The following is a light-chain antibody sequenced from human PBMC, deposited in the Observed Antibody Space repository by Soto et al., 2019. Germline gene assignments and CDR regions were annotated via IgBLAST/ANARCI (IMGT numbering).Light chain of an antibody. V-gene: IGLV2-14*01. J-gene: IGLJ2*01. CDR1: SSDINGYNY. CDR2: DVS. CDR3: SSYTSSSTVV. Sequence: QSVLTQPASVSGSPGQSITISCTGTSSDINGYNYVSWYQQHPGKAPKLMIYDVSNRPSGVSNRFSGSKSGNTASLTISGLQAEDEADYYCSSYTSSSTVVFGGETKVTVL.